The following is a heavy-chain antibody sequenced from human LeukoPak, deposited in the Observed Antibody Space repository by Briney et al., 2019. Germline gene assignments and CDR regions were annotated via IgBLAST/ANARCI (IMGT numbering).Heavy chain of an antibody. J-gene: IGHJ4*02. Sequence: SETLSLTCTVSGGSISSSSYYWGWIRQPPGKGLEWIGSIYYSGSTYYNPSLKSRVTISVDTSKNQFSLKLSSVTAADTAVYYCARIEKDRKERYYDFWSGYYKKPTGFDYWGQGALVTVSS. V-gene: IGHV4-39*01. CDR3: ARIEKDRKERYYDFWSGYYKKPTGFDY. D-gene: IGHD3-3*01. CDR2: IYYSGST. CDR1: GGSISSSSYY.